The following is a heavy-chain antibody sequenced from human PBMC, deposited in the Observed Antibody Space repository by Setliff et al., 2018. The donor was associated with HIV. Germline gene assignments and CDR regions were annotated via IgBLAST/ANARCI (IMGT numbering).Heavy chain of an antibody. Sequence: GGSLRLSCAAFGFTFKNAWMSWVRQAQGKGREWVGRVKTRSDGGTTEYAAAVKGRFTISGDDSKNTLYLQMNSLKTEYTAVYYCAKDERGYCSGGSCADLEPDAFDIWGQGTMVTVSS. CDR1: GFTFKNAW. V-gene: IGHV3-15*01. CDR2: VKTRSDGGTT. CDR3: AKDERGYCSGGSCADLEPDAFDI. D-gene: IGHD2-15*01. J-gene: IGHJ3*02.